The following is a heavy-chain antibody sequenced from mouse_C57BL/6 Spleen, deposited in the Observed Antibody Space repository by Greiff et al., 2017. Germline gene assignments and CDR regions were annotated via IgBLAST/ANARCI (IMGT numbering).Heavy chain of an antibody. J-gene: IGHJ3*01. CDR2: IRNKANNHAT. CDR3: TRPSEGPWFAY. V-gene: IGHV6-6*01. Sequence: EVKLVESGGGLVQPGGSMKLSCAASGFTFSDAWMDWVRQSLEKGLEWVAEIRNKANNHATYYAESVKGRFTISRDDSKSSVYLQMNSLRAEDTGIYYCTRPSEGPWFAYWGQGTLVTVSA. CDR1: GFTFSDAW.